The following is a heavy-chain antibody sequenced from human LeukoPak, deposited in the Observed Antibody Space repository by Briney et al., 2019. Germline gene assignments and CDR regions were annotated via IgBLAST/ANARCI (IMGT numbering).Heavy chain of an antibody. CDR1: GYIFTSYW. D-gene: IGHD2-2*01. V-gene: IGHV5-51*01. J-gene: IGHJ5*02. Sequence: GESLKISCKASGYIFTSYWIGWVRQMPGKGLEWMAIIYPGDSDTRYSPSFQGQVTISADKSINTAYLQWSSLKASDTAMYYCARRSTIGRYAVDPWGQGTLVTVSS. CDR2: IYPGDSDT. CDR3: ARRSTIGRYAVDP.